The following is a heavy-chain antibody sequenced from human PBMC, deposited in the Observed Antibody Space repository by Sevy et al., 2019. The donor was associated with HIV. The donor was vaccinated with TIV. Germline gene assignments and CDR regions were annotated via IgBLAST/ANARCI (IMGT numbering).Heavy chain of an antibody. D-gene: IGHD6-13*01. J-gene: IGHJ5*02. CDR2: ISHIGST. V-gene: IGHV4-34*01. Sequence: SQTLSLTCAVYGGSFSDYYWSWIRQPPGGGLEWIGEISHIGSTNYNPSLKSRVTMSLDTSTNQFSLKLKSMTAADTAVYYCARSIASDLPGPLGLFFRVYSNWFGPWGQGTLVTVSS. CDR1: GGSFSDYY. CDR3: ARSIASDLPGPLGLFFRVYSNWFGP.